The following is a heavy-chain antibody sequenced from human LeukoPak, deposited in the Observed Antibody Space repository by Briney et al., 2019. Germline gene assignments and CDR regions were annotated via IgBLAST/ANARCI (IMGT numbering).Heavy chain of an antibody. J-gene: IGHJ4*02. CDR1: GYTFTGYY. D-gene: IGHD4-17*01. CDR2: INPNSGGT. CDR3: ARVSEGYGDYGVNFDY. V-gene: IGHV1-2*02. Sequence: ASVKVSCKASGYTFTGYYMHWVRQAPGQGLEWMGWINPNSGGTNYAQKFQGRVTMTRDTSISTAYMELGRLRSDDAAVYYCARVSEGYGDYGVNFDYWGQGTLVTVSS.